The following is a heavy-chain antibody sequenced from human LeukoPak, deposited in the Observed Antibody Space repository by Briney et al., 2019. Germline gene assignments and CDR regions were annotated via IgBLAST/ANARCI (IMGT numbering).Heavy chain of an antibody. Sequence: PGGALELSWAASGFPFNDHALGWVRQAPGWGLGWVATLSGSGAGTYYSDSVQGRFTISRDNSKRTLFLQMNSLRAEDTAFYYCAKAELGVDTFFDYWGQGTLVTVSS. CDR1: GFPFNDHA. CDR2: LSGSGAGT. V-gene: IGHV3-23*01. D-gene: IGHD3-3*01. J-gene: IGHJ4*02. CDR3: AKAELGVDTFFDY.